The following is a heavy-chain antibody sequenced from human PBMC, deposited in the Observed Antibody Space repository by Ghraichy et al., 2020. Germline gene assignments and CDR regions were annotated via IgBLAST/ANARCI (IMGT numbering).Heavy chain of an antibody. CDR2: IYHSGST. CDR1: GGSISSGGYS. CDR3: ARFTMILGFDY. Sequence: LRLSCAVSGGSISSGGYSWSWIRQPPGKGLEWIGYIYHSGSTYYNPSLKSRVTISVDRSKNQFSLKLSSVTAADTAVYYCARFTMILGFDYWGQGTLVTVSS. J-gene: IGHJ4*02. D-gene: IGHD3-22*01. V-gene: IGHV4-30-2*01.